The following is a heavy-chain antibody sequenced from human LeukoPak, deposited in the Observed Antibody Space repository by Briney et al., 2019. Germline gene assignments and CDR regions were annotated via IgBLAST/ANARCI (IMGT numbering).Heavy chain of an antibody. CDR3: ARARYCGGDCSDY. V-gene: IGHV1-69*05. Sequence: SVKVSCKASGGTFSSYAISWVRQAPGQGLEWMGGIIPIFGTANYAQKFQGRVTITTDESTSTAYMELSSLRSEDTAVYYCARARYCGGDCSDYWGQGTLVTVSS. CDR2: IIPIFGTA. CDR1: GGTFSSYA. D-gene: IGHD2-21*02. J-gene: IGHJ4*02.